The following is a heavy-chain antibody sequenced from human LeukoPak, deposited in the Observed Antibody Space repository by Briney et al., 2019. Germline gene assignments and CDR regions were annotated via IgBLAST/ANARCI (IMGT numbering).Heavy chain of an antibody. CDR3: ARSLRGDGDAFDI. CDR2: IKQDGSEK. Sequence: QAGGSLRLSCAASGFTFSSYWMSWVRQAPGKGLEWVANIKQDGSEKYYVDSVKGRFTISRDNAKNSLYLQMNSLRAEDTAVYYCARSLRGDGDAFDIWGQGTMVTVSS. D-gene: IGHD5-24*01. V-gene: IGHV3-7*01. CDR1: GFTFSSYW. J-gene: IGHJ3*02.